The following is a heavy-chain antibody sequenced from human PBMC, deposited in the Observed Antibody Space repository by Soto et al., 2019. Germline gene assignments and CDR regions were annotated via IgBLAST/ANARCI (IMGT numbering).Heavy chain of an antibody. CDR1: GFRFSSYA. CDR3: PRPDGIEAAEPNWFDP. J-gene: IGHJ5*02. Sequence: GGSLRLSSAACGFRFSSYAMHGVRQAAGQWLEWVSVISYDGSNKYYADSVKGRFTISRDNSKNTLYLQMNSLRAEDTPVYYCPRPDGIEAAEPNWFDPWSQGTLVTVSS. D-gene: IGHD6-13*01. V-gene: IGHV3-30-3*01. CDR2: ISYDGSNK.